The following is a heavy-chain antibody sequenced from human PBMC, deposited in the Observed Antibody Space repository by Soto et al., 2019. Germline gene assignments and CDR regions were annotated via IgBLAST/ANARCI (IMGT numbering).Heavy chain of an antibody. CDR2: IYYSGST. J-gene: IGHJ4*02. V-gene: IGHV4-39*01. CDR1: GGSISSSSYY. D-gene: IGHD6-13*01. CDR3: ARHGWQQLAHFDY. Sequence: QLQRQESGPGLVKPSETLSLTCTVSGGSISSSSYYWGWIRQPPGKGLEWIGSIYYSGSTYYNPSLKSRVTISVDTSKNQFSLKLSSVTAADTAVYFCARHGWQQLAHFDYWGQGTLVTVSS.